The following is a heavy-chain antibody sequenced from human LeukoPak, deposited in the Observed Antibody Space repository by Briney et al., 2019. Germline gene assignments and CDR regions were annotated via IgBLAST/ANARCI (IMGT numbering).Heavy chain of an antibody. V-gene: IGHV3-23*01. CDR2: ISGSGGST. CDR3: AKERESSGWYEGGFDY. D-gene: IGHD6-19*01. CDR1: GFTFSSYA. J-gene: IGHJ4*02. Sequence: GGSLRLSCAASGFTFSSYAMSWVRQAPGKGLEWVSAISGSGGSTYYADSVKGRFTTSRDNSKNTLYLQMNSLRAEDTAVYYCAKERESSGWYEGGFDYWGQGTLVTVSS.